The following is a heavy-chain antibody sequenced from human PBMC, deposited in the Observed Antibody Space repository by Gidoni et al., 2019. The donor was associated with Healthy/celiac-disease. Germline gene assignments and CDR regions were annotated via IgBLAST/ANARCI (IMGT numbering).Heavy chain of an antibody. CDR1: GFPFSGSA. Sequence: EVQLVESGGGLVQPGWSLKLSCAASGFPFSGSAMHWVRQASGKGLEWVGRIRSKANSYATAYAASVKGRFTISRDDSKNTAYLQMNSLKTEDTAVYYCTRQYSGSYIYYWGQGTLVTVSS. D-gene: IGHD1-26*01. V-gene: IGHV3-73*02. CDR2: IRSKANSYAT. CDR3: TRQYSGSYIYY. J-gene: IGHJ4*02.